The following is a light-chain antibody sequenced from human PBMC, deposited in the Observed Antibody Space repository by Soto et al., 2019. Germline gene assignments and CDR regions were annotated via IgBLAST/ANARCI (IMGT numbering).Light chain of an antibody. CDR2: GAS. CDR1: QSVSSN. V-gene: IGKV3-15*01. CDR3: QQYINWPTKT. Sequence: EIVMTQSPATLSVSPRERATLSCRASQSVSSNLAWKKQKPGQALRLLIYGASTRATGIPARFSGSEYGTDFTLSISRQYSEDFAVYYWQQYINWPTKTVGQGTRLDIK. J-gene: IGKJ5*01.